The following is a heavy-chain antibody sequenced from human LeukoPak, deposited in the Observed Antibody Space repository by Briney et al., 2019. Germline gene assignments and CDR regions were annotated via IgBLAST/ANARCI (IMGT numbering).Heavy chain of an antibody. CDR3: ARLQSSGYYYYCDY. Sequence: GASVKVSCKASGYTFTSYYMHWVRQAPGQGLEWMGWINPNSGGTNYAQKFQGRVTMTRDTSISTAYMELSRLRSDDTAVYYCARLQSSGYYYYCDYWGQGTLVTVSS. CDR1: GYTFTSYY. CDR2: INPNSGGT. V-gene: IGHV1-2*02. D-gene: IGHD3-22*01. J-gene: IGHJ4*02.